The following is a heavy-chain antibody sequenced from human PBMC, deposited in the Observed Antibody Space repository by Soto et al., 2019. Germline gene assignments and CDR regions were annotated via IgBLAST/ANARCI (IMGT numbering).Heavy chain of an antibody. CDR2: ISGSGGST. Sequence: LRLSCAASGFTFSSYAMSWVRQAPGKGLEWVSAISGSGGSTYYADSVKGRFTISRDNSKNTLYLQMNSLRAEDTAVYYCTTLFWSGYPRPYSWGQGTLVTVSS. V-gene: IGHV3-23*01. CDR3: TTLFWSGYPRPYS. J-gene: IGHJ4*02. CDR1: GFTFSSYA. D-gene: IGHD3-3*01.